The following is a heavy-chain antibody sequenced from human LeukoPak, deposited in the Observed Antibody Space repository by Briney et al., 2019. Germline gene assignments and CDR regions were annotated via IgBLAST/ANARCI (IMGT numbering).Heavy chain of an antibody. CDR3: AKTGNHYYDSSGYYYN. Sequence: SETLSLTCAVYGGPFSGYYWSWIRQPPGKGLEWIGEINHSGSTNYNPSLKSRVTISVDTSKNQFSLRLSSVTAADTAVYYCAKTGNHYYDSSGYYYNWGQGTLVTVSS. CDR2: INHSGST. V-gene: IGHV4-34*01. J-gene: IGHJ4*02. D-gene: IGHD3-22*01. CDR1: GGPFSGYY.